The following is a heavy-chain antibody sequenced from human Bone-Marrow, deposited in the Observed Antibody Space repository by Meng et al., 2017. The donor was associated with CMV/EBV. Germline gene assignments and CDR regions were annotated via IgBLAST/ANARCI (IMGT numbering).Heavy chain of an antibody. CDR1: GFTFSSYA. D-gene: IGHD3-16*01. V-gene: IGHV3-23*01. Sequence: GESLKISCAASGFTFSSYAMSWVRQAPGKGLEWVSAISGSGGSTYYADSVKGRFTISRDNSKNTPYLQMNSLRAEDTAVYYCAKDQLGGIRYYYYYGMDVWGQGTTVTVSS. CDR2: ISGSGGST. J-gene: IGHJ6*02. CDR3: AKDQLGGIRYYYYYGMDV.